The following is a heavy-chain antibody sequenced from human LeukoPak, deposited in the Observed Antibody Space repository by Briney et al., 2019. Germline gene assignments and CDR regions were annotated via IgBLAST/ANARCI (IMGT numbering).Heavy chain of an antibody. CDR1: GGTFSSYA. Sequence: GASVKVSCKASGGTFSSYAISWVRQAPGQGLEWMGGIIPIFGTANYAQKFQGRVTITADESTSTAYMELSSLRSEDTAVYYCATVAVTMIVVGGDAFDIWGQGTMVTVSS. CDR2: IIPIFGTA. D-gene: IGHD3-22*01. V-gene: IGHV1-69*13. J-gene: IGHJ3*02. CDR3: ATVAVTMIVVGGDAFDI.